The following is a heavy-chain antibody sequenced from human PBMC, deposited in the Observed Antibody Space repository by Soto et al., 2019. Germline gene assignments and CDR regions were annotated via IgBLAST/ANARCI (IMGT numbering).Heavy chain of an antibody. D-gene: IGHD3-10*01. CDR3: ARGRVRKYGSRYFAP. CDR1: GYIFSNFD. V-gene: IGHV1-8*01. Sequence: CASVKVSCKASGYIFSNFDINWVRQATGQGLEWLGWMNTNTGNTGYAPKFQGRVSMTRNISINTAYMELSSLRSEDTAVYYGARGRVRKYGSRYFAPWGHGTLVTVSS. J-gene: IGHJ5*02. CDR2: MNTNTGNT.